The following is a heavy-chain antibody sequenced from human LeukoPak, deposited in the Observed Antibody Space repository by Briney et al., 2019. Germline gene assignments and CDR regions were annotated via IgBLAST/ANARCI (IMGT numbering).Heavy chain of an antibody. CDR1: GFTFSGYY. J-gene: IGHJ6*02. CDR2: IDPNSGGS. Sequence: GASVKVSCKASGFTFSGYYIHWIRLAPGQGLEWMGWIDPNSGGSHHAPKSQGRATLTGDTSTRTVHMDLTWLTSADTAIYYCTRSRTPFYYYGMDVWGQGTSVTVSS. D-gene: IGHD1-1*01. V-gene: IGHV1-2*02. CDR3: TRSRTPFYYYGMDV.